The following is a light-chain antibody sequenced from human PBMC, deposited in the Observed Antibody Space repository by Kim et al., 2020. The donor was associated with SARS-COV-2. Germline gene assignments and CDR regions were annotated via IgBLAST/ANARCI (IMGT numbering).Light chain of an antibody. V-gene: IGLV1-47*01. J-gene: IGLJ3*02. Sequence: QSVLTQPPSASGTPGQRVTISCSGSSSNIGSNYVYWYQQLPGTAPNLLIYRYNHRPSGAPDRFSGSKSGTSASLSISGLRSEDEADYYCAAWDDSVSDWVFGGGTQLTVL. CDR2: RYN. CDR1: SSNIGSNY. CDR3: AAWDDSVSDWV.